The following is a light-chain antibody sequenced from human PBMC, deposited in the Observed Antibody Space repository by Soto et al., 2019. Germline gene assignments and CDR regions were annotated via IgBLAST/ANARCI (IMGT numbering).Light chain of an antibody. Sequence: EIVLTQSPATLSLSPGARATLSCGTSQSVSNNYLAWYQQKPGLAPRLLIYDASTRATGIPDRFSGSGSGTDFTLTITRLEPADFAVYYCQRYGNTPLTFGGGTKLEIK. CDR3: QRYGNTPLT. J-gene: IGKJ4*01. V-gene: IGKV3D-20*01. CDR2: DAS. CDR1: QSVSNNY.